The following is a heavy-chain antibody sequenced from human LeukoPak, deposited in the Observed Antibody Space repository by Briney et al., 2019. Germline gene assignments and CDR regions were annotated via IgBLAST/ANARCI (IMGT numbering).Heavy chain of an antibody. CDR1: GGTFSSYA. D-gene: IGHD1-26*01. CDR3: ATKVGATVIFDY. CDR2: MNPNSGNT. V-gene: IGHV1-8*02. J-gene: IGHJ4*02. Sequence: ASVKVSCKASGGTFSSYAISWVRQATGQGLEWMGWMNPNSGNTGYAQKFQGRVTMTRNTSISTAYMELSSLRSEDTAVYYCATKVGATVIFDYWGQGTLVTVSS.